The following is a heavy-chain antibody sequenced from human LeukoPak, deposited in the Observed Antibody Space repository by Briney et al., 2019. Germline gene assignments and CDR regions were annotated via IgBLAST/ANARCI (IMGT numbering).Heavy chain of an antibody. D-gene: IGHD6-13*01. CDR2: IYHSGST. CDR1: GGSISSGGYY. CDR3: ATWARGIAAAGTRDI. Sequence: SETLSLTCTVSGGSISSGGYYWSWIRQPPGKGLEWIGYIYHSGSTYYNPSLKSRVTISVDRSKNQFSLKLSSVTAADTAVYYCATWARGIAAAGTRDIWGQGTMVTVSS. J-gene: IGHJ3*02. V-gene: IGHV4-30-2*01.